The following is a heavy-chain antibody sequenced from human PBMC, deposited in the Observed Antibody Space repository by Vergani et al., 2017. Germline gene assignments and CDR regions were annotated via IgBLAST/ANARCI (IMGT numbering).Heavy chain of an antibody. CDR1: GGSISSGSYY. CDR2: IYTSGST. V-gene: IGHV4-61*02. Sequence: QVQLQESGPGLVKPSQTLSLTCTVSGGSISSGSYYWSWIRQPAGKGLEWIGRIYTSGSTNYNPSLKSRVTISVDTSKNQFSLKLSSVTAADTAVYYCAMTVGPGIAGVLGYWGQGTLVTVSS. D-gene: IGHD6-13*01. J-gene: IGHJ4*02. CDR3: AMTVGPGIAGVLGY.